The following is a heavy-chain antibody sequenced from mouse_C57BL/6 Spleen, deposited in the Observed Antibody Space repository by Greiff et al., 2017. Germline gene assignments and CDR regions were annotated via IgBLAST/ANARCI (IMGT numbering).Heavy chain of an antibody. V-gene: IGHV2-4*01. Sequence: QVQLQESGPGLVQPSQSLSITCTVSGFSLTSYVVHWVRQPPGKGLEWLGVIWSGGSTDYNAAFISRLSISTANSKSQVFFKMNSLQADGTTIYSYYKNGYGPSMDYWGQGTSVTVSS. J-gene: IGHJ4*01. D-gene: IGHD1-2*01. CDR3: YKNGYGPSMDY. CDR2: IWSGGST. CDR1: GFSLTSYV.